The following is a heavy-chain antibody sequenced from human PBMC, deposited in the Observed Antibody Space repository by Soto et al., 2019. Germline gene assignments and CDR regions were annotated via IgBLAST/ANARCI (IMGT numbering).Heavy chain of an antibody. CDR2: TYYRSKWYN. Sequence: KQSQTLSLTCAISGDSVSSNSAAWNWIRQSPSRGLEWLGRTYYRSKWYNDYAVSVKSRITINPDTSKNQFSLQLNSVTPEDTAVYYCARDRGVRGVITKPYYYGMDVWGQGTTVTVSS. CDR1: GDSVSSNSAA. D-gene: IGHD3-10*01. J-gene: IGHJ6*02. CDR3: ARDRGVRGVITKPYYYGMDV. V-gene: IGHV6-1*01.